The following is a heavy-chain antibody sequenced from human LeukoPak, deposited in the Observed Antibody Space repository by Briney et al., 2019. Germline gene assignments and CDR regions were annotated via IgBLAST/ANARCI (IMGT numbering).Heavy chain of an antibody. D-gene: IGHD1-26*01. CDR1: GGSISSYY. J-gene: IGHJ5*02. CDR3: ARVPLRSGIKWFDP. Sequence: PSETLSLTCTVSGGSISSYYWSWIRQPPGKGLEWIGYIYYSGSTYYNPSLKSRVTISVDTSKNQFSLKLSSVTAADTAVYYCARVPLRSGIKWFDPWGQGTLVTVSS. CDR2: IYYSGST. V-gene: IGHV4-59*01.